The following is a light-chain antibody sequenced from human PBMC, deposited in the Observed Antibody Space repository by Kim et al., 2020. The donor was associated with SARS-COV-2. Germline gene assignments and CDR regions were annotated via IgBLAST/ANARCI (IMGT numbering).Light chain of an antibody. V-gene: IGKV3-15*01. CDR2: GAS. CDR3: QQYYNWPRT. CDR1: QSFLTN. J-gene: IGKJ1*01. Sequence: VAPGKRATLSCRASQSFLTNLAWYQQKPGQAPRLLIYGASTRATGIPASFSGSGSGTEFTLTISSLQSEDFVIYYCQQYYNWPRTFGQGTKVDIK.